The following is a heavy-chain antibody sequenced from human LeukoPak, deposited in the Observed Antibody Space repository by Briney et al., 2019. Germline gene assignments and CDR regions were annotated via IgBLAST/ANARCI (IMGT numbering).Heavy chain of an antibody. CDR2: INYSGTT. CDR1: DGSINNYY. D-gene: IGHD1-7*01. J-gene: IGHJ3*02. V-gene: IGHV4-59*01. CDR3: ARGKTGTRAFDI. Sequence: KSSETPSLTCIVSDGSINNYYWSWIRQSPGKGLEWIGYINYSGTTKYNPSLRSRVTISVDTSKNQFSLKLSSVTAADTAVYYCARGKTGTRAFDIWGQGTMVTVSS.